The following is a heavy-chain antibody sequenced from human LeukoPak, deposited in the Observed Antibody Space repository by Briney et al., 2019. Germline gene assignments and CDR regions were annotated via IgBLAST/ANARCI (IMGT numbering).Heavy chain of an antibody. Sequence: GGSLRLSCAASGFTFSSYSMNWVRQTPGKGLEWVSYIGTRSSIIYYADSVKGRFTISRDNAKNSLYLQMNSLRDEDTAVYFCASQDYAGNSGDYWGQGTLVTVSS. CDR1: GFTFSSYS. V-gene: IGHV3-48*02. D-gene: IGHD4-23*01. CDR3: ASQDYAGNSGDY. CDR2: IGTRSSII. J-gene: IGHJ4*02.